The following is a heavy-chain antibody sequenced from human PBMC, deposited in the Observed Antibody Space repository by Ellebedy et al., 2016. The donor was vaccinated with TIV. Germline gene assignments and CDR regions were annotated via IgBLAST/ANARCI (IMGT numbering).Heavy chain of an antibody. D-gene: IGHD3-10*01. CDR3: ARELLWFGEFTGGQYFDY. V-gene: IGHV3-23*01. J-gene: IGHJ4*02. CDR2: ISGSGGST. CDR1: GFTFSSYA. Sequence: GESLKISCAASGFTFSSYAMSWVRQAPGKGLEWVSAISGSGGSTYYADSVKGRFTISRHNSKNTLYLQMNSLRAEDTAVYYCARELLWFGEFTGGQYFDYWGQGTLVTVSS.